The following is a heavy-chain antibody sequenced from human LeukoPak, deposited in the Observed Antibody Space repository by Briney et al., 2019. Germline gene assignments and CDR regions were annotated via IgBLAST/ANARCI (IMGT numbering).Heavy chain of an antibody. D-gene: IGHD3-16*01. CDR3: AKAPGGIVAY. V-gene: IGHV3-53*01. Sequence: GGSLRLSCAASGFTVSGNYMSWVRQAPGKGLEWISVIYSGRNTYYADSVRGRFTMSRDNSKNTLYLQMNSPRAEDTAVYYCAKAPGGIVAYWGQGTLVTVSS. J-gene: IGHJ4*02. CDR2: IYSGRNT. CDR1: GFTVSGNY.